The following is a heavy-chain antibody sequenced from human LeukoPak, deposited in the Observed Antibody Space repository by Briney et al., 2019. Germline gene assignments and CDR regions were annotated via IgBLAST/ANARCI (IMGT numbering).Heavy chain of an antibody. J-gene: IGHJ5*02. CDR3: ARDSSTTKSGWFDP. CDR1: GYTFTRYG. Sequence: GASVKVSCKSSGYTFTRYGITWVRQAPGQGLEWMGWISAYSGNTKYAQKVQGRVTMTTDTSTSTAYMELRSLGSDDTALYYCARDSSTTKSGWFDPWGQGTLVTVSS. V-gene: IGHV1-18*01. CDR2: ISAYSGNT. D-gene: IGHD1-1*01.